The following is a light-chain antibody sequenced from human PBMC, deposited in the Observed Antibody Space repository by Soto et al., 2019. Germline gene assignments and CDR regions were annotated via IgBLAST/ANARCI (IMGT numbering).Light chain of an antibody. V-gene: IGKV1-39*01. Sequence: GDRVTISCRASLSVRNYLSWYQWKPGKAPSLLIYAASSLHSGVPSRFSGSASGADFTLTINNLHPEDFATYYCQQSYSLPFTFGQGTRLQLK. CDR1: LSVRNY. J-gene: IGKJ5*01. CDR2: AAS. CDR3: QQSYSLPFT.